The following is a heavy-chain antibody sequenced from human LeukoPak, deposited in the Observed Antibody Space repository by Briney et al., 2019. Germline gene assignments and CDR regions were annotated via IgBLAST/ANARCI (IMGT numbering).Heavy chain of an antibody. CDR2: IYHSGGT. CDR3: ARWGSGFFDF. CDR1: GGSISSSNW. D-gene: IGHD3-22*01. Sequence: PSGTLSLTCAVSGGSISSSNWWSWVRQSPGKGLQWIGEIYHSGGTNYNLSLKSRVTVSVDKSNNQFSLKLSSVTAADTAVYYCARWGSGFFDFWGQGSLVTVSS. V-gene: IGHV4-4*02. J-gene: IGHJ4*02.